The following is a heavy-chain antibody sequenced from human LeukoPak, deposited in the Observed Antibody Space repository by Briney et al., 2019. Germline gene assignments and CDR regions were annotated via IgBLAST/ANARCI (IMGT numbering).Heavy chain of an antibody. D-gene: IGHD2-2*01. CDR1: GGSISSFY. CDR3: ARVHKVLVPAALYYYYMDV. CDR2: IYYTGST. Sequence: SETLSLTCTVSGGSISSFYWSWIRQPPGKGLEWIGYIYYTGSTNYNPSLKSRVTISVDTSKNQFSLKLSSVTAADTAVYYCARVHKVLVPAALYYYYMDVWGKGTTVTVSS. J-gene: IGHJ6*03. V-gene: IGHV4-59*01.